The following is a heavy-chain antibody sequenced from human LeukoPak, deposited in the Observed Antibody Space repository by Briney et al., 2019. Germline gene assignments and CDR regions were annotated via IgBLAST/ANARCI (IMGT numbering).Heavy chain of an antibody. CDR2: IKQDGSEI. CDR3: AKASRADFVVVVAGFEY. V-gene: IGHV3-7*02. J-gene: IGHJ4*02. CDR1: GFNFNSYW. D-gene: IGHD2-15*01. Sequence: GGSLRLSCAASGFNFNSYWMSWVRQAPGKGLECVANIKQDGSEIYFVDSVKGRFTISRDNAKSSLYLQMNSLRGEDTAVYYCAKASRADFVVVVAGFEYWGQGTLVTVSS.